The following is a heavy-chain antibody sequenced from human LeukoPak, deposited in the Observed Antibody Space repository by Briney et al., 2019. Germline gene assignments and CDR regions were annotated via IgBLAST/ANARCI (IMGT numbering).Heavy chain of an antibody. D-gene: IGHD3-10*01. V-gene: IGHV4-34*01. CDR2: INHSRST. Sequence: SETLSLTCVLYGGSSSGYYWSWIRQPPGKGLEWIGEINHSRSTNYNPSLKSRVTISVDTSKNQFSLKLSSVSAADTAVYYCARRGPPRTLLRGVKSGWFDPWGQGTLVTVSS. CDR3: ARRGPPRTLLRGVKSGWFDP. J-gene: IGHJ5*02. CDR1: GGSSSGYY.